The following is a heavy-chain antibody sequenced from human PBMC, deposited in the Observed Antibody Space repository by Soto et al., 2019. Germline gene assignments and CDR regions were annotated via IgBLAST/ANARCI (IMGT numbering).Heavy chain of an antibody. Sequence: QVQLVESGGGVVQSGRSLTLSCAASGFSLRTYGMHWLRRAPGKGLEWVAFIWYDGTKKFYANSVKGRSTISKDNSNNILYLQMSGLRAEDTALYYCARDVVTAVAGSVNWFDPWGQGTLVTVSS. V-gene: IGHV3-33*01. D-gene: IGHD6-19*01. CDR1: GFSLRTYG. CDR2: IWYDGTKK. J-gene: IGHJ5*02. CDR3: ARDVVTAVAGSVNWFDP.